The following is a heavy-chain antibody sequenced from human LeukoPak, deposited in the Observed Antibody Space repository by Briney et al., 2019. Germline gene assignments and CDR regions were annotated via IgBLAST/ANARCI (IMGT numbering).Heavy chain of an antibody. D-gene: IGHD6-13*01. J-gene: IGHJ6*02. CDR2: ISSSSSTI. CDR1: GFTFSSYT. CDR3: ARAASSSWPSYYYGMDV. V-gene: IGHV3-48*02. Sequence: PGGSLRLSCAASGFTFSSYTINWVRQAPGKGLEWVSYISSSSSTIYYADSVKGRFTISRDNAKNSLYLQMNSLRDEDTAVYYCARAASSSWPSYYYGMDVWGQGTTVTVSS.